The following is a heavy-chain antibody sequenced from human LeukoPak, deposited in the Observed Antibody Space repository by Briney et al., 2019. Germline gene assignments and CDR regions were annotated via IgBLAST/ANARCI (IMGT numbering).Heavy chain of an antibody. CDR3: AASMAGFNWFDP. V-gene: IGHV3-74*01. CDR1: GFTVSSNY. Sequence: GGSLRLSCAASGFTVSSNYMSWVRQAPGKGLAWVSRISKDGSSTSYADSVKGRFTISRDNAKNTLYLQMSSLRAEDTAVYYCAASMAGFNWFDPWGQGTLVTVSS. J-gene: IGHJ5*02. D-gene: IGHD6-19*01. CDR2: ISKDGSST.